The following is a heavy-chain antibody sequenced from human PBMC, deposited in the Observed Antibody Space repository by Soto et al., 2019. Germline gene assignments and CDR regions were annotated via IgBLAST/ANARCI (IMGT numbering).Heavy chain of an antibody. CDR1: GGTFSSYA. D-gene: IGHD3-22*01. CDR3: ARDSRESSGYSPPGYYYYGIDV. V-gene: IGHV1-69*06. J-gene: IGHJ6*02. CDR2: IIPIFGTA. Sequence: QVQLVQSGAEVKKPGSSVKVSCKASGGTFSSYAISWVRQAPGQGLEWMGGIIPIFGTANYAQKFQGRVTITADKSPITADMELSSLRSEDTAVYYCARDSRESSGYSPPGYYYYGIDVWGQGTTVTVSS.